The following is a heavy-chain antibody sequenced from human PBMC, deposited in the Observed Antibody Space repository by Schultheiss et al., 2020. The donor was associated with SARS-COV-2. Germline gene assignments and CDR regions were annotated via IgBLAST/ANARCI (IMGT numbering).Heavy chain of an antibody. CDR1: GYTFTDYY. CDR2: MNPNSGNT. CDR3: TPRAGPIAAAGTGKVLYFDY. J-gene: IGHJ4*02. V-gene: IGHV1-8*02. D-gene: IGHD6-13*01. Sequence: ASVKVSCKASGYTFTDYYMHWVRQAPGQGLEWMGWMNPNSGNTGYAQKFQGRVTMTRNTSISTAYMELSSLRSEDTAVYYCTPRAGPIAAAGTGKVLYFDYWGQGTLVTVSS.